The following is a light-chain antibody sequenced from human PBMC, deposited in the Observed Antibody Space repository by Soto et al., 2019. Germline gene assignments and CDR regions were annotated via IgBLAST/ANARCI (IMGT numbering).Light chain of an antibody. Sequence: EVVLTQSLATLSLSPGERATLSCRASQSIRNYLAWYQQKPGQAPRLLIYGASTRATGIPDRFSGSGSGTDFTLTISRLEPEDFAVYSCQQYATSPRTFGQGTKVDI. CDR1: QSIRNY. J-gene: IGKJ1*01. V-gene: IGKV3-20*01. CDR3: QQYATSPRT. CDR2: GAS.